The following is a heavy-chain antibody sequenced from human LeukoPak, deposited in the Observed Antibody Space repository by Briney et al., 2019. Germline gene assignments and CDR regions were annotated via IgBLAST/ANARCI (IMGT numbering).Heavy chain of an antibody. V-gene: IGHV1-18*01. CDR1: GYTFTNTG. CDR2: ISAYNGNT. J-gene: IGHJ4*02. Sequence: ASVKVSFKAAGYTFTNTGITWVRQAHGQGLEWMGWISAYNGNTNYAQKLQGRVTMTTDTSTSTDYMELRSLRSDDTAVYYCARGHRYSPDSWGQGTLVTVSS. D-gene: IGHD1-1*01. CDR3: ARGHRYSPDS.